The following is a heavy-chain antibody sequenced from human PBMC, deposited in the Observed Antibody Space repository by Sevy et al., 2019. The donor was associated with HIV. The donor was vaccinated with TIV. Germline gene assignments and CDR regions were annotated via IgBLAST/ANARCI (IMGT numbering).Heavy chain of an antibody. CDR2: IIPIFGTA. Sequence: SVKVSCKASGGTFSSYAISWVRQAPGQGLEWMGGIIPIFGTANYAQKFQGRVTITADESTSTAYMELSSLRSEDTAVYYCARVGGNYVLRFLEWFPNFDYWGQGTLVTVSS. D-gene: IGHD3-3*01. CDR1: GGTFSSYA. CDR3: ARVGGNYVLRFLEWFPNFDY. V-gene: IGHV1-69*13. J-gene: IGHJ4*02.